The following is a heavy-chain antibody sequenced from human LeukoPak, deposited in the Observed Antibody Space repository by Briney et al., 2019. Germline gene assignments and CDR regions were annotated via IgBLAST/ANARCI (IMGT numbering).Heavy chain of an antibody. V-gene: IGHV1-18*01. D-gene: IGHD2-2*01. CDR1: GYTFTSYG. CDR3: ARVGGGIVPAAMRFDP. J-gene: IGHJ5*02. CDR2: ISAYNGNT. Sequence: GASVKVSCKASGYTFTSYGISWVRQAPGQGLEWMGWISAYNGNTNYAQKLQGRVTMTTDTSTSTAYMELRSLRSDDTAVYYCARVGGGIVPAAMRFDPWGQGTLVTVSS.